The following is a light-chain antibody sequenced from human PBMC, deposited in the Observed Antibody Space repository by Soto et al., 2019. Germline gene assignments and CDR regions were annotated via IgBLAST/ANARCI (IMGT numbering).Light chain of an antibody. CDR1: QSVGSSY. Sequence: EIVLTQSPGTLSVSPGERVTLSCRASQSVGSSYLAWYQQRPGQAPSLLIFGASYRATGIPDRFSGSGSGTDFTLTISRLEPEDFAVYYCQQYSSSPPEFTFGPGTKVDSK. CDR2: GAS. V-gene: IGKV3-20*01. J-gene: IGKJ3*01. CDR3: QQYSSSPPEFT.